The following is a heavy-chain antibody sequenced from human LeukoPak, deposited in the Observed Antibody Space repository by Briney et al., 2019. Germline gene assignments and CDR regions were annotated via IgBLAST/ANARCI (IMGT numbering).Heavy chain of an antibody. D-gene: IGHD5-18*01. J-gene: IGHJ1*01. V-gene: IGHV3-23*01. Sequence: AGSLTLSCAAYGFTFSAYALSWVRQAPGKGLEWVSSISGSGSSTYYADSVKGRVTISRNNSKNTLFLQMNSLRAEDTALYYCAKWAGVMTYSSNFYGPLEHWGRGTLVSVSS. CDR1: GFTFSAYA. CDR2: ISGSGSST. CDR3: AKWAGVMTYSSNFYGPLEH.